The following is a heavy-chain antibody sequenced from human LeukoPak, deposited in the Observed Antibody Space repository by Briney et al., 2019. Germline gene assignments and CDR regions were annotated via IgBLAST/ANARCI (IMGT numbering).Heavy chain of an antibody. CDR3: ARGHCSGGSCYRAFDY. CDR2: INHSGST. Sequence: SETLSLTCAVYGGSFSGYYWSWIRQPPGKGLEWIGEINHSGSTNYNPSLKSRVTISVDTSKNQFSLKLSSVTAADTAVYYCARGHCSGGSCYRAFDYWGQGTLVTVSS. V-gene: IGHV4-34*01. CDR1: GGSFSGYY. D-gene: IGHD2-15*01. J-gene: IGHJ4*02.